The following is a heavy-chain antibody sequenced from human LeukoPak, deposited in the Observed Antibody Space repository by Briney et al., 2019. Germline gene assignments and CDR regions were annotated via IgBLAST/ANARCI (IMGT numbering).Heavy chain of an antibody. J-gene: IGHJ6*04. CDR2: ISSSSSYI. D-gene: IGHD3-10*02. Sequence: GGSLRLSCAASGFTFSSYSMNWVRQAPGKGLEWVSSISSSSSYIYYADSLKGRFTISRDNAKNSLYLQMNSLRAEDTAVYYCAELGITMIGGVWGKGTTVTISS. V-gene: IGHV3-21*01. CDR3: AELGITMIGGV. CDR1: GFTFSSYS.